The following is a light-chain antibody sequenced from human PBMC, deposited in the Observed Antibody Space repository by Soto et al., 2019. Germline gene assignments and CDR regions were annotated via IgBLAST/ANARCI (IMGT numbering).Light chain of an antibody. V-gene: IGLV2-23*01. CDR3: CSYAGSSTCELV. CDR1: SSDVGSYNL. Sequence: QSALTQPASVSGSPGQSITISCTGTSSDVGSYNLVSWYQQHPGKAPKLMIYEGSKRPSGVSNRFSGSKSGNTASLTISGLQAEDEADYYCCSYAGSSTCELVFGGGTKVTVL. CDR2: EGS. J-gene: IGLJ2*01.